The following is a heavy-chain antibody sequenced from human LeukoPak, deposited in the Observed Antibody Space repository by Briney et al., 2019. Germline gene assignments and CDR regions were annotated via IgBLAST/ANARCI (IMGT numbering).Heavy chain of an antibody. V-gene: IGHV3-30*18. Sequence: GRSLRLSCAASGFSFSTYGMHWVRLAPGKGLEWVALISSDGSSEFYADSVRGRFTISRDNSRRALYLQMNSLRVEDTAVYFCAKEGGDGELFSYWGQGTLVTVSS. D-gene: IGHD3-10*01. CDR2: ISSDGSSE. CDR3: AKEGGDGELFSY. J-gene: IGHJ4*02. CDR1: GFSFSTYG.